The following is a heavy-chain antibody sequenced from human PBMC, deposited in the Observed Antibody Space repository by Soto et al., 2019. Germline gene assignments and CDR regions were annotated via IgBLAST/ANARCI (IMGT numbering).Heavy chain of an antibody. CDR1: GFTFSDYA. D-gene: IGHD6-19*01. CDR2: ISFDGNIK. J-gene: IGHJ4*02. Sequence: QVQLVESGGGVVQPGRSLRLSCAASGFTFSDYAMYWVRQAPGKGLEWVSVISFDGNIKYYTGSVKGRFTISRDNSKNRLHLQVNRRRTEDTVLYYCARASGHSVHSSGWQIDYWGQGTLVTVSS. CDR3: ARASGHSVHSSGWQIDY. V-gene: IGHV3-30-3*01.